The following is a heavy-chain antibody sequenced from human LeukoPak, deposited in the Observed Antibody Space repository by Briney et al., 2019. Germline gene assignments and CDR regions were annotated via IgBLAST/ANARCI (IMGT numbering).Heavy chain of an antibody. CDR1: GFPFNAYW. D-gene: IGHD6-13*01. J-gene: IGHJ4*02. CDR3: ARSLPYGTTWYGRSDF. CDR2: IRQDGDTK. V-gene: IGHV3-7*03. Sequence: GGSLRLSCAASGFPFNAYWMTWVRQAPGKGLEWVANIRQDGDTKYYVDSVKGRFTISSDNAMNSLYLQMNSLRAEDTAIYYCARSLPYGTTWYGRSDFWGQGTLVTVSS.